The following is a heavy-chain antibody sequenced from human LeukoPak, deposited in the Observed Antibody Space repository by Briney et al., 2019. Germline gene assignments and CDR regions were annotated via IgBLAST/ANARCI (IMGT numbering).Heavy chain of an antibody. CDR1: GYTFTGYY. CDR2: IIPIFGTA. V-gene: IGHV1-69*13. D-gene: IGHD3-16*02. CDR3: ARDGVRITFGGVIDRENENYFDY. Sequence: ASVKVSCKASGYTFTGYYMHWVRQAPGQGLEWMGGIIPIFGTANYAQKFQGRVTITADESTSTAYMELSSLRSEDTAVYYCARDGVRITFGGVIDRENENYFDYWGQGTLVTVSS. J-gene: IGHJ4*02.